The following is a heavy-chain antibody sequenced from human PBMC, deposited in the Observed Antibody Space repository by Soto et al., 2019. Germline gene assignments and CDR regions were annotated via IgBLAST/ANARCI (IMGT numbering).Heavy chain of an antibody. J-gene: IGHJ4*02. V-gene: IGHV4-31*03. CDR3: ARGVVVITAQTQYYFDY. D-gene: IGHD3-22*01. CDR2: IYYSGST. CDR1: GGSISSGGYY. Sequence: SETLSLTCTVSGGSISSGGYYWSWIRQHPGKGLEWIGYIYYSGSTYYNPSLKSRVTISVETSKNQFSLKLGSVTAADTAVYYCARGVVVITAQTQYYFDYWGQGTLVTVSS.